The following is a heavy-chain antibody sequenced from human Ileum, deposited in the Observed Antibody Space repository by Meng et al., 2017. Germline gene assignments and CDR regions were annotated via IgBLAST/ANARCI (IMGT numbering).Heavy chain of an antibody. V-gene: IGHV3-48*03. CDR3: ARDLEGKYKSGWYGFDY. Sequence: GGSLRLSCAASGFTFSGYEMYWVRQAPGKGLEWVASISSSGNTISYADSVKGRITISRDNAENLVYLQMNSLRAGDTAVYYCARDLEGKYKSGWYGFDYWGQGTLVTVSS. CDR1: GFTFSGYE. D-gene: IGHD6-19*01. CDR2: ISSSGNTI. J-gene: IGHJ4*02.